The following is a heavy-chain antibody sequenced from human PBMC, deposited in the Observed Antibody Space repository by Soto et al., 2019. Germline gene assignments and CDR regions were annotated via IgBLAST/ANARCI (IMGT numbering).Heavy chain of an antibody. J-gene: IGHJ6*02. CDR1: GDTFSSYA. Sequence: QVQLVQSGAEVKKPGSSVKVSCKASGDTFSSYAISWVRQAPGQGLEWMGGIIPIFGTANYAQKFQGRVTITADESTSTAYMELSSLRSEDTAVYYCANYDAAAGGGVYYYYYGMDVWGQGTTVTVSS. D-gene: IGHD6-13*01. CDR3: ANYDAAAGGGVYYYYYGMDV. CDR2: IIPIFGTA. V-gene: IGHV1-69*01.